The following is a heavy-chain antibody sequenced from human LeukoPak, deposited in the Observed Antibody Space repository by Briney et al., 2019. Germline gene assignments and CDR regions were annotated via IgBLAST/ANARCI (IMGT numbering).Heavy chain of an antibody. CDR1: GFTFSSYG. V-gene: IGHV3-33*01. D-gene: IGHD6-19*01. CDR3: ARDYRSSSGWTVDY. CDR2: IWYDGSNK. Sequence: PGGSLRLSCAASGFTFSSYGMHWVRQAPGKGLEWVAVIWYDGSNKYYADSVKGRFTISRDNSKNSLYLQMNSLRDEDTAVYYCARDYRSSSGWTVDYWGQGTLVTVSS. J-gene: IGHJ4*02.